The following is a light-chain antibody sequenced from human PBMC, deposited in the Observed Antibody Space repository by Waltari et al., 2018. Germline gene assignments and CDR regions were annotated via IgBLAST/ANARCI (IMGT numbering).Light chain of an antibody. Sequence: LTQSPGTLSLSPGERATLSCRASQSVSSSYLAWYQQKPGQAPRLLIYGASSRATGIPDRFSGSGSGTDFTLTISRLEPEDFAVYYCQQYGSSPPKYTFGQGTKLEIK. J-gene: IGKJ2*01. CDR3: QQYGSSPPKYT. V-gene: IGKV3-20*01. CDR1: QSVSSSY. CDR2: GAS.